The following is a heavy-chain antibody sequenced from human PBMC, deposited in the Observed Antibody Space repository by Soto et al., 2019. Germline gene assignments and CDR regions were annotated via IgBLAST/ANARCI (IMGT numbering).Heavy chain of an antibody. V-gene: IGHV3-9*01. CDR3: AKSEGYFDRFPLFDY. Sequence: VQLVESGGGLVQPGRSLRLSCAASGFTFDDYAMHWVRQAPGKGLEWVSGISWNSGSIGYADSVKGRFTISRDNAKNSLYLQMNSLRAEDTALYYCAKSEGYFDRFPLFDYWGQGTLVTVSS. CDR1: GFTFDDYA. J-gene: IGHJ4*02. D-gene: IGHD3-9*01. CDR2: ISWNSGSI.